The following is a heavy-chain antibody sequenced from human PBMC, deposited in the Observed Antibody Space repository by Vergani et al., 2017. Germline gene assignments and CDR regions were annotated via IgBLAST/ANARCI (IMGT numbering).Heavy chain of an antibody. CDR3: AGELAGGKHDYGDYGDAFDI. CDR2: IYYSGST. V-gene: IGHV4-30-4*08. J-gene: IGHJ3*02. D-gene: IGHD4-17*01. Sequence: QVQLQESGPGLVKPSQTLSLTCTVSGGSISSGDYYWSWIRQPPGKGLEWIGYIYYSGSTYYNPSLKSRVTISVDTSKNQFSLKLSSVTAADTAVYYCAGELAGGKHDYGDYGDAFDIWGQGTMVTVSS. CDR1: GGSISSGDYY.